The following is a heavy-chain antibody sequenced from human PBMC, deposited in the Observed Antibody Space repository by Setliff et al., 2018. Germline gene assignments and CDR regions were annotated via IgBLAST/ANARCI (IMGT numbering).Heavy chain of an antibody. CDR3: AKEPAISLTEAIRRSYYDYALDV. J-gene: IGHJ6*02. Sequence: ASVKVSCKASGYTFTYFGVSWLRLAPGQGLEWMGWISGHNDKTFIEPKFQGRLALTTDTGSDTAYMELRNLRSDDAAIYYCAKEPAISLTEAIRRSYYDYALDVWGQGTTVTVSS. D-gene: IGHD3-9*01. CDR1: GYTFTYFG. V-gene: IGHV1-18*01. CDR2: ISGHNDKT.